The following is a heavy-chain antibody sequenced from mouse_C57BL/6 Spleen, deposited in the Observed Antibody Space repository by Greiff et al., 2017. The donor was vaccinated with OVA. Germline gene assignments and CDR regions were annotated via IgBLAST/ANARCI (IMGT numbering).Heavy chain of an antibody. CDR1: GYAFSSYW. V-gene: IGHV1-80*01. Sequence: QVQLQQSGAELVKPGASVKISCKASGYAFSSYWMNWVKQRPGKGLEWIGQIYPGDGDTNYNGKFKGKATLTADKSSSTAYMQLSSLTSEDAAVYFCARGRGNGEGFDYWGQGTTLTVSS. CDR3: ARGRGNGEGFDY. J-gene: IGHJ2*01. CDR2: IYPGDGDT.